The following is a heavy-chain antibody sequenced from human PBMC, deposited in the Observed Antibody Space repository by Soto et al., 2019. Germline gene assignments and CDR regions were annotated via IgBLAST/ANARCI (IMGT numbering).Heavy chain of an antibody. CDR3: ARSVGSGFACCPVAY. D-gene: IGHD3-22*01. CDR2: IYSGGTT. V-gene: IGHV3-53*01. CDR1: GFTVSSNY. Sequence: EVQLVESGGGLIQPGGSLRLSCAASGFTVSSNYMTWVRQAPGKGLEWVSVIYSGGTTYYADSVKGRFTISRDNSKHTLYLPRPGLRAEDPDACSCARSVGSGFACCPVAYWGQGTRVTVSS. J-gene: IGHJ4*02.